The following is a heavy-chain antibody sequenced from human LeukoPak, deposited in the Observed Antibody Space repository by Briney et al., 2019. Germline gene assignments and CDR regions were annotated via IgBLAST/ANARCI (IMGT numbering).Heavy chain of an antibody. V-gene: IGHV1-18*01. D-gene: IGHD3-10*01. CDR1: GYTFTSYG. J-gene: IGHJ4*02. CDR2: ISAYNGNT. CDR3: ARDRRVRGVINDDY. Sequence: ASVKVSCKASGYTFTSYGISWVRQAPGQGLEWVGWISAYNGNTNYAQKLQGRVTMTTDTSTSTAYMELRSLRSDDTAVYYCARDRRVRGVINDDYWGQGTLVTVSS.